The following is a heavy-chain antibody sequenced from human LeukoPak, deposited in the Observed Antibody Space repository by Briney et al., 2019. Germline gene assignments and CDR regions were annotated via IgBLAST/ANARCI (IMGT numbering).Heavy chain of an antibody. CDR1: GFTFSDYY. D-gene: IGHD3-10*01. CDR3: ARVRGSYASDM. V-gene: IGHV3-11*04. Sequence: GGSLRLSCAASGFTFSDYYMSWIRQAPGKGLEWVSYISTSGSMIYYADSVKGRFTISRDNAKNSLYLQMNSLRAEDTAVYYCARVRGSYASDMWGQGTMVTVSS. CDR2: ISTSGSMI. J-gene: IGHJ3*02.